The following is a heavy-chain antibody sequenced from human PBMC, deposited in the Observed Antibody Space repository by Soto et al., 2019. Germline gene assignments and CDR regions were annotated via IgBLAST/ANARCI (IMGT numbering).Heavy chain of an antibody. CDR2: ISGSGGST. V-gene: IGHV3-23*01. Sequence: RLSCAASGFTFSSYAMSWFRQAPGKGLEWVSAISGSGGSTYYADSVKGRFTISRDNSKNTLYLQMNSLRAEDTAVYYCAKAFYSSSSVGSHYYYGMDVWGQGTTVTVSS. J-gene: IGHJ6*02. D-gene: IGHD6-6*01. CDR3: AKAFYSSSSVGSHYYYGMDV. CDR1: GFTFSSYA.